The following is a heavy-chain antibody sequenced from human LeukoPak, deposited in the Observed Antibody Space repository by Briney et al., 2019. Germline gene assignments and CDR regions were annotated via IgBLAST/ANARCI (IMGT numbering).Heavy chain of an antibody. Sequence: ASVNVSCKASGYTFTAYFIHWVRQAPGQGLEWMGWINPNSGATHYEWNFQGRVTMTRNTSISTAYMELSSLRSDDTAVYYCTRPPTITTWRIFDFWGQGTLVTVSS. J-gene: IGHJ4*02. D-gene: IGHD4-11*01. CDR3: TRPPTITTWRIFDF. V-gene: IGHV1-2*02. CDR2: INPNSGAT. CDR1: GYTFTAYF.